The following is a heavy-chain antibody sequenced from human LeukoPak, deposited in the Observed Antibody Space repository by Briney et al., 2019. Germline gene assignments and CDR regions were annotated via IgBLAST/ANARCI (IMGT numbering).Heavy chain of an antibody. Sequence: GGSLRLSCAASGFTFSSYSMSWVRQAPGKGLEWVSFVYSDNTHYSDSVKGRFTISRDNSKNTLYLQMNSLRAEDTAVYYCARRAGAYSHPYDYWGQGTLVTVSS. CDR3: ARRAGAYSHPYDY. J-gene: IGHJ4*02. D-gene: IGHD4/OR15-4a*01. V-gene: IGHV3-53*01. CDR2: VYSDNT. CDR1: GFTFSSYS.